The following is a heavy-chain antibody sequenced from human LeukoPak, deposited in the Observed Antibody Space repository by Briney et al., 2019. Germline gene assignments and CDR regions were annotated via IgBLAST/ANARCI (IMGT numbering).Heavy chain of an antibody. J-gene: IGHJ4*02. V-gene: IGHV3-48*01. CDR1: GFTFSDYS. Sequence: GGPLRLSCAASGFTFSDYSMIWVRQAPGKGLERVSYISSSSSNIYYADAVKGRFTISRDNAKNSLFLRMNSLRAEDTAVYYCARSMFYYDSSGLWGQGTLVTVSS. CDR2: ISSSSSNI. CDR3: ARSMFYYDSSGL. D-gene: IGHD3-22*01.